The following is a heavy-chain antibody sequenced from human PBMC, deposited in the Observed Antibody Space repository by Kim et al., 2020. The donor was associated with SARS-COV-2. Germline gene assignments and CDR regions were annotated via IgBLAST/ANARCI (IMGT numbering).Heavy chain of an antibody. V-gene: IGHV3-74*01. CDR2: INSDGSST. D-gene: IGHD6-6*01. CDR3: AWGGQLGGSYYYYGMDV. Sequence: GGSLRLSCAASGFTFSSYWMHWVRQAPGKGLVWVSRINSDGSSTSYADSVKGRFTISRDNAKNTLYLQMNSLRAEDTAVYYCAWGGQLGGSYYYYGMDVWGQGTTVTVSS. J-gene: IGHJ6*02. CDR1: GFTFSSYW.